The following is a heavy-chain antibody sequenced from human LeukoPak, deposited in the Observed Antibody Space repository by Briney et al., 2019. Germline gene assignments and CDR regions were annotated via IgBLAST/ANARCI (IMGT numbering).Heavy chain of an antibody. CDR1: GGSFSGSY. CDR3: ARFQTINMIVSDAFDI. J-gene: IGHJ3*02. Sequence: SETLSPTCAVYGGSFSGSYWSLIRQPPGKGLEWIGEINHSGSTNYNPSLKSRVTISVDTSKTQFSLKLSSGTAADTAVYYCARFQTINMIVSDAFDIWGQGTMVPVSS. CDR2: INHSGST. V-gene: IGHV4-34*01. D-gene: IGHD3-22*01.